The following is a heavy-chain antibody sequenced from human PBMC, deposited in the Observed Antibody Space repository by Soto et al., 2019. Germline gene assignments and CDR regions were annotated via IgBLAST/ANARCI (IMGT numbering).Heavy chain of an antibody. V-gene: IGHV4-30-4*01. CDR2: IYYSGRT. D-gene: IGHD3-3*01. J-gene: IGHJ2*01. Sequence: TLSLTCTVPGGSISSGDYYWTWIRQPPGKGLEWIGYIYYSGRTNYNPSLSSRLTISVDTSKNQFSLNLSSVTAADTAVYYCARIVESDYTIDFDLWGRGTLVTVSS. CDR1: GGSISSGDYY. CDR3: ARIVESDYTIDFDL.